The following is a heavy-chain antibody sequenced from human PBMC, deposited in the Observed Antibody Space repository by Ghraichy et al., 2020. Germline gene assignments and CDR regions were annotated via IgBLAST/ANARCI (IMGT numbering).Heavy chain of an antibody. J-gene: IGHJ6*03. Sequence: GGSLRLSCAASGFTFSNAWMSWVRQAPGKGLEWVGRIKSKTDGGTTDYAAPVKGRFTISRDDSKNTLYLQMNSLKTEDTAVYYCTTMTTRLYYYYYMDVWGKGTTVTVSS. CDR3: TTMTTRLYYYYYMDV. V-gene: IGHV3-15*01. CDR1: GFTFSNAW. D-gene: IGHD4-11*01. CDR2: IKSKTDGGTT.